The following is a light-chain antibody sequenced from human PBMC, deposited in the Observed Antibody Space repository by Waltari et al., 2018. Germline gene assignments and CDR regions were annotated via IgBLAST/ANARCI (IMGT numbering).Light chain of an antibody. J-gene: IGKJ1*01. V-gene: IGKV1-5*03. Sequence: DIQMTQSPSTLSASVGDRVTIKCRASQSISSWLAWDQQKPGKAPKLLISQSSRLESGVPSRFSGSGAGTEFTLTISSLQPDDCATYDCQQYNSYSAFGQGTKVEIK. CDR1: QSISSW. CDR2: QSS. CDR3: QQYNSYSA.